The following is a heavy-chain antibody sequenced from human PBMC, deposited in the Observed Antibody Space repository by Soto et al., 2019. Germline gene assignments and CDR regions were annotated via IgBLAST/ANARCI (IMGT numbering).Heavy chain of an antibody. V-gene: IGHV3-23*01. CDR1: GFTFSTFA. CDR2: VSGSGDKT. J-gene: IGHJ5*02. Sequence: GVSLRLSCVTSGFTFSTFAMSWVRQAPGKGLEWVSTVSGSGDKTYYADSVKGRFTISRDNSKNTLYLQVNSLSAEDTAVYYCAKDRRYSSSSRCFDPWGQGTLVPVSS. D-gene: IGHD6-6*01. CDR3: AKDRRYSSSSRCFDP.